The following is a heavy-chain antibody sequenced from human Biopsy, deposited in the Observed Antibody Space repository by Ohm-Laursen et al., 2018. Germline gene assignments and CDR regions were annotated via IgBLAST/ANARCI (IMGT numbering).Heavy chain of an antibody. CDR2: INAKTGYT. J-gene: IGHJ5*02. CDR3: TRGGYYYDSLAYYYWFDP. CDR1: GYTFTGYH. V-gene: IGHV1-2*02. Sequence: SSVKVSCKASGYTFTGYHVHWVRQAPGQGLEWMGWINAKTGYTNYAQKFQGRVTMTRDTSISTAYVDLSSLRSDDTAVYYCTRGGYYYDSLAYYYWFDPWGQGTLVTVSS. D-gene: IGHD3-22*01.